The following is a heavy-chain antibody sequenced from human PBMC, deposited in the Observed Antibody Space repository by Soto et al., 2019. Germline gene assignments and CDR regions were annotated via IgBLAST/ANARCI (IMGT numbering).Heavy chain of an antibody. D-gene: IGHD2-2*01. V-gene: IGHV4-34*01. CDR1: GGSFSGYY. Sequence: SETLSLTCAVYGGSFSGYYWSWIRQPPGKGLEWIGEINHSGSTNYNPSLESRVTISVDTSKNQFSLKLSSVTAADTAVYYCARESVVVPAAMRGGRGFYYYYYMDVWGKGTTVTVSS. CDR3: ARESVVVPAAMRGGRGFYYYYYMDV. J-gene: IGHJ6*03. CDR2: INHSGST.